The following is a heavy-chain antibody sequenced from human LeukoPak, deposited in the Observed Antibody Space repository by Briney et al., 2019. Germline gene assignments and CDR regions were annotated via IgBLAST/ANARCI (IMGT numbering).Heavy chain of an antibody. J-gene: IGHJ2*01. V-gene: IGHV4-4*02. Sequence: SESLSLTCAVSGGSISSSNWWSWVRQPPGKGLEWIGEIYHSGSTNYNPSLKSRVTISVDKSKNQFSLKLSSVTAADTAVYYCASRPLVPAAQGYFDLWGRGTLVTVSS. CDR3: ASRPLVPAAQGYFDL. D-gene: IGHD2-2*01. CDR2: IYHSGST. CDR1: GGSISSSNW.